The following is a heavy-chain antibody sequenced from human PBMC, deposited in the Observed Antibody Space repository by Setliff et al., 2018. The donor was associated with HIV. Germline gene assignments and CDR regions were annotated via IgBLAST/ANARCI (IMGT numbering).Heavy chain of an antibody. CDR3: ARGRVRAAAVTGLDWFDF. Sequence: ASVKVSCKASGYTFTGYYIHCLRQAPGRGLQWMGRINPKTGDTDYVQNFQGRVTLTTDTSINTAYMELHRLTSDDTAVYFCARGRVRAAAVTGLDWFDFWGQGSLVTVSS. V-gene: IGHV1-2*06. CDR2: INPKTGDT. D-gene: IGHD6-13*01. J-gene: IGHJ5*01. CDR1: GYTFTGYY.